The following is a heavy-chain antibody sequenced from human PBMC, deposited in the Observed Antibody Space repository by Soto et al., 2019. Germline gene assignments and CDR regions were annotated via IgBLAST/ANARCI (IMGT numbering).Heavy chain of an antibody. V-gene: IGHV4-30-4*02. CDR3: ARVAGYDSSGELDY. J-gene: IGHJ4*02. D-gene: IGHD3-22*01. Sequence: SDTLSLTCAVSGGSISSGEYYWSWIRQPPGKGLEWIGYIYYSGSTYYNPSLKSRVTISVDTSKNQFSLKLSSVTAADTAVYYCARVAGYDSSGELDYWGQGTLVTVS. CDR2: IYYSGST. CDR1: GGSISSGEYY.